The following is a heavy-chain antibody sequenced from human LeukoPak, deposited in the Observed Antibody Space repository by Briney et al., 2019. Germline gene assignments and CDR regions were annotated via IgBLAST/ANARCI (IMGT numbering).Heavy chain of an antibody. CDR1: GGSISSYY. J-gene: IGHJ4*02. V-gene: IGHV4-59*08. CDR3: ARRKSSSWYRGAFDY. CDR2: IYYSGST. D-gene: IGHD6-13*01. Sequence: SETLSLTCTVSGGSISSYYWSWIRQPPGKGLEWIGYIYYSGSTNYNPSLKSRVTISVDTSKNQFSLKLTSATAADTAVYYCARRKSSSWYRGAFDYWGQGTLVTVSS.